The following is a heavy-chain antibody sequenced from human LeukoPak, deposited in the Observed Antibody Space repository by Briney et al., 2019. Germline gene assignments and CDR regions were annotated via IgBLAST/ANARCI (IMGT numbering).Heavy chain of an antibody. V-gene: IGHV3-21*05. CDR3: TRDPRHFDS. Sequence: GGSLRLSCAASGFTFSSYGMSWVRQAPGKGVEWVAYISGSGHDINYSDSVKGRFTISRDNAKNSLYLQMSSLRVEDTAVYYCTRDPRHFDSCGQGTLVTASS. J-gene: IGHJ5*01. D-gene: IGHD6-6*01. CDR1: GFTFSSYG. CDR2: ISGSGHDI.